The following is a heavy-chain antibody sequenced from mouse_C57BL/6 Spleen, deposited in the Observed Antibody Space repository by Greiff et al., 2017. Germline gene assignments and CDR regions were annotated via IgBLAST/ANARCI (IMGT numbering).Heavy chain of an antibody. V-gene: IGHV1-64*01. CDR3: ARSDDYSWFAY. D-gene: IGHD2-4*01. CDR1: GYTFTSYW. J-gene: IGHJ3*01. CDR2: IHPNSGST. Sequence: QVQLQQPGAELVKPGASVKLSCKASGYTFTSYWMHWVKQRPGQGLEWIGMIHPNSGSTNYNEKFKSKATLTVDKSSSTAYMQLSSLTSEDSAVYYCARSDDYSWFAYWGQGTLVTGAA.